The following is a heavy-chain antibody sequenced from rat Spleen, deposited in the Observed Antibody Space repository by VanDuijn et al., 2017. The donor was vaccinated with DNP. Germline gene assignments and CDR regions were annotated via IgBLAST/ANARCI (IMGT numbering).Heavy chain of an antibody. CDR3: TNDWELYY. D-gene: IGHD5-1*01. Sequence: EMQLVESGGGLVQPGRSLKLSCITSGFTFNNYWMNWIRQTPGKGLEWVASITKTGDNTYYPDSVKGRFTISRDNAKNTLYLQMNSLRSEDTATYYCTNDWELYYWGQGVMVTVSS. V-gene: IGHV5-31*01. CDR2: ITKTGDNT. J-gene: IGHJ2*01. CDR1: GFTFNNYW.